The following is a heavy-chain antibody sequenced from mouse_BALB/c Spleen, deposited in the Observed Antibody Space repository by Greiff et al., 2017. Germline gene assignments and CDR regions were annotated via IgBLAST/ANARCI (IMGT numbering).Heavy chain of an antibody. Sequence: QVHVKQSGPGLVAPSQSLSITCTVSGFSLTSYGVHWVRQPPGKGLEWLGVIWAGGSTNYNSALMSRLSISKDNSKSQVFLKMNSLQTDDTAMYYCARDDGYYVGAMDYWGQGTSVTVSS. CDR3: ARDDGYYVGAMDY. CDR1: GFSLTSYG. V-gene: IGHV2-9*02. D-gene: IGHD2-3*01. CDR2: IWAGGST. J-gene: IGHJ4*01.